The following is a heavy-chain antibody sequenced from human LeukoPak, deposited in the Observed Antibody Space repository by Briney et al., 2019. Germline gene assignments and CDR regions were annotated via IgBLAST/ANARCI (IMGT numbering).Heavy chain of an antibody. J-gene: IGHJ5*02. Sequence: GASVKVSCKASGYTFTGYYMHWVRQAPGQGLEWMGWINPNSGGTNYAQKFQGRVTMTRDTSISTAYMELSRLRSDDTAVYYCARGRGVGLATKSLDWNWFDPWGQGTLVTVSS. V-gene: IGHV1-2*02. CDR2: INPNSGGT. D-gene: IGHD5-24*01. CDR3: ARGRGVGLATKSLDWNWFDP. CDR1: GYTFTGYY.